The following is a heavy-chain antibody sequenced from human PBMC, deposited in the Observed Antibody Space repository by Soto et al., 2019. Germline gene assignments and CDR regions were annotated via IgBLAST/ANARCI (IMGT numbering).Heavy chain of an antibody. J-gene: IGHJ6*02. Sequence: GASVKVSCKASGYTFTSYGISWVRQAPGQGLEWMGWISAYNGNTNYAQKHKGRVTMTTDTSTSTAYKEMRNLRSDDTAVYYCAREDPPRIAARPELYYYYGMDVWGQGTTVTVSS. CDR2: ISAYNGNT. CDR3: AREDPPRIAARPELYYYYGMDV. CDR1: GYTFTSYG. D-gene: IGHD6-6*01. V-gene: IGHV1-18*01.